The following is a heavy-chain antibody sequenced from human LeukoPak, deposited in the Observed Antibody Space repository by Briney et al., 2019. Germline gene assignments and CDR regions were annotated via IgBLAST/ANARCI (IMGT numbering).Heavy chain of an antibody. CDR1: GFTFNDHG. CDR3: ARNRAFGTFDAFDM. Sequence: GGSLRLSCVASGFTFNDHGMHWVRQAPGKGLEWLAFIRYDGTDESYGASVRGRLTISRDDSLNTLYLQMDSLGHDDTAVYYCARNRAFGTFDAFDMWGQGTIVTVSS. V-gene: IGHV3-30*02. D-gene: IGHD3-10*01. CDR2: IRYDGTDE. J-gene: IGHJ3*02.